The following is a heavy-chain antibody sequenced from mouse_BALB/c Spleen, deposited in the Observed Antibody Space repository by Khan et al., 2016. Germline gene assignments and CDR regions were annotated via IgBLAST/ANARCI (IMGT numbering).Heavy chain of an antibody. Sequence: QVQPQQSGAELMKPGASVKISCKATGYTFSSYWIEWVKQRPGHGLEWIGEILPGSGSTNYNEKFRGKATFTADTSSNTAYMQLSSLTSEDSAVHYCARTDRRGYFDYWGQGTTLTVSS. J-gene: IGHJ2*01. CDR3: ARTDRRGYFDY. V-gene: IGHV1-9*01. CDR1: GYTFSSYW. CDR2: ILPGSGST.